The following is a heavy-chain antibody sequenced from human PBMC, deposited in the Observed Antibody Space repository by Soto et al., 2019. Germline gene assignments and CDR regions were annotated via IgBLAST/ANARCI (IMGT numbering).Heavy chain of an antibody. V-gene: IGHV3-30*18. J-gene: IGHJ6*02. Sequence: SGGSPRLSCAASGFTFSSYGMHWVRQAPGKGLEWVAVISYDGSNKYYADSVKGRFTISRDNSKNTLYLQMNSLRAEDTAVYYCAKDEVEDSNYVCGMDVWGQGTTVTVSS. CDR1: GFTFSSYG. CDR3: AKDEVEDSNYVCGMDV. CDR2: ISYDGSNK. D-gene: IGHD4-4*01.